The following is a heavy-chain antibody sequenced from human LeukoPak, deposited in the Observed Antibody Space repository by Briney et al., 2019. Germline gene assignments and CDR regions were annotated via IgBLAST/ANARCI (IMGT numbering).Heavy chain of an antibody. D-gene: IGHD2-15*01. V-gene: IGHV3-30*18. Sequence: GGSLRLSCAASGFTFSSYSMHWVRQAPGKGLEWVAVISYDGSNKYYADSVKGRFTISRDNSKNTLYLQMNSLRAEDTAVYYCAKLLAGDAFDIWGQGTMVTVSS. CDR3: AKLLAGDAFDI. CDR2: ISYDGSNK. CDR1: GFTFSSYS. J-gene: IGHJ3*02.